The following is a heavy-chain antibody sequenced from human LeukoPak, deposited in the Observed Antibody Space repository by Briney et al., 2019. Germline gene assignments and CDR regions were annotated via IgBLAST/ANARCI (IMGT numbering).Heavy chain of an antibody. CDR2: IYYSGST. J-gene: IGHJ4*02. CDR1: GGSISSNSYY. Sequence: PSETLSLTCTVSGGSISSNSYYWGWIRQPPGKGLKWIGSIYYSGSTYYNPSLKSRVTVSVDTSKNQFSLKLSSVTAADTAVYYCASGGSYHLFDYWGQGTLVTVSS. D-gene: IGHD1-26*01. CDR3: ASGGSYHLFDY. V-gene: IGHV4-39*07.